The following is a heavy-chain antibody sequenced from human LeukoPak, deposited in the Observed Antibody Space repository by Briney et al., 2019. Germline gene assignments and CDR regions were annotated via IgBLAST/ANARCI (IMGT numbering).Heavy chain of an antibody. CDR2: IYYSGST. J-gene: IGHJ3*02. V-gene: IGHV4-39*01. Sequence: PSETLSLTCTVSGGSISGSDYYWGWIRQPPGKGLEWIGSIYYSGSTYYNPSLKSRVTISVDPSKNQFSLKLSSVTAADTAVYYCARRFALLRYLGIEKPFDIWGQGTMVTVSS. CDR1: GGSISGSDYY. CDR3: ARRFALLRYLGIEKPFDI. D-gene: IGHD7-27*01.